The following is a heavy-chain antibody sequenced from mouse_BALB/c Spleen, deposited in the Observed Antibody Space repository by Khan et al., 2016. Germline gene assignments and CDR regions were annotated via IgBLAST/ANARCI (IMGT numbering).Heavy chain of an antibody. CDR2: ISNKANGYTT. J-gene: IGHJ2*01. CDR1: GFTFTDYS. D-gene: IGHD4-1*01. V-gene: IGHV7-3*02. Sequence: EVELVESGGGLVQPGGSLRLSCATSGFTFTDYSMSWVRQPPGKALEWLGFISNKANGYTTEYSASVKGRFTISRDNSQSILYLQMNTLGAEDSATYYCARELGDYGGQGTTLTVSS. CDR3: ARELGDY.